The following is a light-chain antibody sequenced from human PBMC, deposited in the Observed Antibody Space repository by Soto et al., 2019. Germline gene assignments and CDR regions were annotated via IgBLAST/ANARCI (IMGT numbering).Light chain of an antibody. CDR1: QSVSSW. V-gene: IGKV1-5*03. CDR3: QQYHIYSGT. CDR2: KAS. Sequence: DIQVSQAPSTRCAWWGARHTINCRASQSVSSWLAWYQQKPGKAPKLLIYKASSLQSGVSSRFSGSGPGTEFTLTLRTLQPYDFATHYCQQYHIYSGTFGQGTKVDIK. J-gene: IGKJ1*01.